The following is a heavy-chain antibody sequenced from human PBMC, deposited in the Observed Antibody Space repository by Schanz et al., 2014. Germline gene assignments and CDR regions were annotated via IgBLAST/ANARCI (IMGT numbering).Heavy chain of an antibody. Sequence: QVQLVQSGSEVKKPGDSVKVSCETSGYSFTKYGINWVRQAPGQGPEWMGWISAFDDKTDYAQNFQGRLIMTTDTSTTTVYMELRGLRSDDTAVYYCARETTIITGGAFDVWGQGTMXTVSS. D-gene: IGHD3-9*01. CDR1: GYSFTKYG. J-gene: IGHJ3*01. CDR2: ISAFDDKT. CDR3: ARETTIITGGAFDV. V-gene: IGHV1-18*01.